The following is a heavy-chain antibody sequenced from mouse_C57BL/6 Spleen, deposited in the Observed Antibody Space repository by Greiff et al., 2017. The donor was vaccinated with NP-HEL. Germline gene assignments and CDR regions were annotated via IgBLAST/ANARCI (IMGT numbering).Heavy chain of an antibody. CDR2: IWGVGST. Sequence: QVQLQQSGPGLVAPSQSLSITCTVSGFSLTSYGVDWVRQSPGKGLEWLGVIWGVGSTNYNSALKSRLSISKDNSKSQVFLKMNSLQTDDTAMYYCASRGDSSGFAYWGQGTLVTVSA. CDR3: ASRGDSSGFAY. CDR1: GFSLTSYG. V-gene: IGHV2-6*01. J-gene: IGHJ3*01. D-gene: IGHD3-2*02.